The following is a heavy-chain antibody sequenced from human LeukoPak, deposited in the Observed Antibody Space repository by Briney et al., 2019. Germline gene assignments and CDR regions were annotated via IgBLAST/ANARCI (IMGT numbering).Heavy chain of an antibody. V-gene: IGHV4-61*02. J-gene: IGHJ3*02. D-gene: IGHD5-18*01. Sequence: SQTLSLTCTVSGGSISSGSYYWSWIRQPAGKGLEWIGRIYTSGSTNYNPSLKSRVTISVDTSKNQFSLKLSSVTAADTAVYYCARVWDVGYSYGPFDIWGQGTMVPSLQ. CDR3: ARVWDVGYSYGPFDI. CDR2: IYTSGST. CDR1: GGSISSGSYY.